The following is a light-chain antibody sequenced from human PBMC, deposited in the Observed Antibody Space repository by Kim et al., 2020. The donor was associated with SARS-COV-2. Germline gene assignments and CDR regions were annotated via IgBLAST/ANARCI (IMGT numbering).Light chain of an antibody. CDR3: QQTYSTVET. V-gene: IGKV1-39*01. CDR2: EAS. J-gene: IGKJ1*01. Sequence: ASVGEIVTITCRARQFMSSFLNWYQQKPGKAPKLLIYEASNLPRGVSSRFSGTEYGTDFSLTISSLQPDDFATYYCQQTYSTVETFCQGTKVDIK. CDR1: QFMSSF.